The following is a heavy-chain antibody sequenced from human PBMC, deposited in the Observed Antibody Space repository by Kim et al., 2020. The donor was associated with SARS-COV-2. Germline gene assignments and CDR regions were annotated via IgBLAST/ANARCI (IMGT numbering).Heavy chain of an antibody. J-gene: IGHJ4*02. V-gene: IGHV3-9*01. CDR3: AKDPSSMVRGVPDY. Sequence: GGSLRLSCAASGFTFDDYAMHWVRQAPGKGLEWVSGISWNSGSIGYADSVKGRFTISRDNAKNSLYLQMNSLRAEDTALYYCAKDPSSMVRGVPDYCGQG. CDR2: ISWNSGSI. D-gene: IGHD3-10*01. CDR1: GFTFDDYA.